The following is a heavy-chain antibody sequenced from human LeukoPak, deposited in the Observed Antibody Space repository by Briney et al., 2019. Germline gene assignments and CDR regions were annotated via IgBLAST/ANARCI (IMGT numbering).Heavy chain of an antibody. Sequence: GGSLRLSCVASGFTINSYYMQWVRQDPRKGPVWVSRISGDGTNIDYADSVRGRFTISRDNAKNTVYLQMNTLRVEDTAVYYCANMLLWFGELQNAFDIWGQGTMVTVSS. D-gene: IGHD3-10*01. CDR3: ANMLLWFGELQNAFDI. V-gene: IGHV3-74*01. CDR1: GFTINSYY. CDR2: ISGDGTNI. J-gene: IGHJ3*02.